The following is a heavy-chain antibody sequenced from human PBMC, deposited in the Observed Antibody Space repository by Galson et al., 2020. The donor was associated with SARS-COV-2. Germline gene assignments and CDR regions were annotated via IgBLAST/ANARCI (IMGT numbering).Heavy chain of an antibody. Sequence: SGPTLVKPTQTLTLTCTFSGFSLDTSTVGVGWIRQTPGKALEWLALIYWDDDERYSPSLRTRLAIAKDTSKNQVVLTMTNMDPMDTGTYYCAHRGPVGLYFNFWGQGALVTVSS. CDR3: AHRGPVGLYFNF. CDR1: GFSLDTSTVG. V-gene: IGHV2-5*02. CDR2: IYWDDDE. J-gene: IGHJ4*02.